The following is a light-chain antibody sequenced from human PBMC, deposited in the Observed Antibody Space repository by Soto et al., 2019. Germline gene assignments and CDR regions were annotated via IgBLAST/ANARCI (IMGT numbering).Light chain of an antibody. CDR1: QDISNY. CDR2: DSS. Sequence: DTQMTQSPSSLSASVGDRVTITCQASQDISNYLNWYQQKPGKAPNLLIYDSSKLERGVPSRFSGGGSGTDFTSTISSRQPEDIATSFCQQYDNLPLTFGGGTKVEI. J-gene: IGKJ4*01. V-gene: IGKV1-33*01. CDR3: QQYDNLPLT.